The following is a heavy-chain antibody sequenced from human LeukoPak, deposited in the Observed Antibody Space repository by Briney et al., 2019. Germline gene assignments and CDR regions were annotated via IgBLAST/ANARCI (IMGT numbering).Heavy chain of an antibody. V-gene: IGHV3-21*01. CDR1: GFTFSSYS. CDR2: ISSSSSYI. D-gene: IGHD3-10*01. CDR3: ASSITMVRGVISY. Sequence: PGGSLRLSCAASGFTFSSYSMNWVRQAPGKGLEWVSSISSSSSYIYYADSVKGRFTISRDNAKNSLYLQMNSLRAEDTAVYYCASSITMVRGVISYWGQGTLVTVSS. J-gene: IGHJ4*02.